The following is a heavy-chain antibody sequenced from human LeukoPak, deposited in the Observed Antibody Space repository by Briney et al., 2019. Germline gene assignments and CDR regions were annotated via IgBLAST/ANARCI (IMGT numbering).Heavy chain of an antibody. CDR3: ARVRGPAYFDY. CDR2: IYHSGST. V-gene: IGHV4-30-2*01. J-gene: IGHJ4*02. Sequence: SETLSLTCTVSGGSISSGGYYWSWIRQPPGKGLEWIGYIYHSGSTCYNPSLKSRVTISVDRSKNQFSLKLSSVTAADTAVYYCARVRGPAYFDYWGQGTLVTVSS. D-gene: IGHD5-12*01. CDR1: GGSISSGGYY.